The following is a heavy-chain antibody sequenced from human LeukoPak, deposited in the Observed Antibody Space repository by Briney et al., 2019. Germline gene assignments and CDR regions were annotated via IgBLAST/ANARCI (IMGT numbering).Heavy chain of an antibody. J-gene: IGHJ3*02. V-gene: IGHV4-39*07. CDR2: IYYSGST. D-gene: IGHD4-17*01. Sequence: SETLSLTCTVSGGSISSSSYYWGWLRQPPGTGLEWIGSIYYSGSTYYNPSLKSRVTISVDTSKNQFSLKLSSVTAADTAVYYCARDLTPAYGADPNDAFDIWGQGTMVTVSS. CDR1: GGSISSSSYY. CDR3: ARDLTPAYGADPNDAFDI.